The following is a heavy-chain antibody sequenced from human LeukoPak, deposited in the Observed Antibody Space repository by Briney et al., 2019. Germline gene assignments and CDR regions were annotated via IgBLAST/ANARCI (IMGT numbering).Heavy chain of an antibody. Sequence: GGSLRLSCAASGFTFSIFWMSWVRQAPGRGLEWVTNIKEDGSQKNYMGSVKGRFTISRDNAKNSLFLQMNSLRADDTAVYYCARGRSSLDSWGQGTLVAVSS. CDR2: IKEDGSQK. CDR3: ARGRSSLDS. CDR1: GFTFSIFW. V-gene: IGHV3-7*04. D-gene: IGHD6-6*01. J-gene: IGHJ4*02.